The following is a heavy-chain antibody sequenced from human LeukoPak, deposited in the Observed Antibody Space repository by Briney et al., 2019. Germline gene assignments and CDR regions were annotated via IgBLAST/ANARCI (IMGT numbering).Heavy chain of an antibody. CDR1: GYTFTSYG. Sequence: ASVKVSCKASGYTFTSYGISWVRQAPGQGLEWMGWISAYNGNTNYAQKLQGRVTMTTDTSTSTAYMELRSLRSDDTAVYYCARVKLVHGWFDPWGQGALVTVSS. V-gene: IGHV1-18*01. J-gene: IGHJ5*02. CDR3: ARVKLVHGWFDP. D-gene: IGHD1/OR15-1a*01. CDR2: ISAYNGNT.